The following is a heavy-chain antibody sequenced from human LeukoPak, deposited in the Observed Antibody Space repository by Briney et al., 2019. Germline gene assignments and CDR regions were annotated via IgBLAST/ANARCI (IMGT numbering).Heavy chain of an antibody. J-gene: IGHJ4*02. CDR1: GGSFSGYY. CDR3: ARYYSGYDW. V-gene: IGHV4-34*01. CDR2: INHSGST. Sequence: SETLSLTCAFYGGSFSGYYWSWIRQPPGKGLEWIGEINHSGSTNYNPSLKSRVTISVDTSKNQFSLKLSSVTAADTAVYYCARYYSGYDWWGQGTLVTVSS. D-gene: IGHD5-12*01.